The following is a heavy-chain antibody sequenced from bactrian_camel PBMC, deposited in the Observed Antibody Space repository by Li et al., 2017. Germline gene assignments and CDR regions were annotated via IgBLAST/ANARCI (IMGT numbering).Heavy chain of an antibody. CDR3: AAARRFPVNWSDGSGWDD. Sequence: QVQLVESGGGSVQAGGSLKLTCVIPESIVSTCGMAWYRQAPGKERELVSILSGDGSTNSAPSAKGRFTISQDNAKNTVYLQMNSLKPDDSAMYYCAAARRFPVNWSDGSGWDDWGQGTQVTVS. J-gene: IGHJ4*01. D-gene: IGHD7*01. CDR1: ESIVSTCG. CDR2: LSGDGST. V-gene: IGHV3S53*01.